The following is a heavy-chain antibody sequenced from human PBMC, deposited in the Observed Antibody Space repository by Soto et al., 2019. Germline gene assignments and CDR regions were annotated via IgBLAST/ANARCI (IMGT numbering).Heavy chain of an antibody. V-gene: IGHV5-10-1*01. CDR2: IDPSDSYT. D-gene: IGHD5-18*01. CDR3: ARRDKADYYYYGMDV. J-gene: IGHJ6*02. CDR1: GYSFTSYW. Sequence: GESLKISCKGSGYSFTSYWISWVRQMPGKGLEWMGRIDPSDSYTNYSPSFQGHVTISADKSISTAYLQWSSLKASDTAMYYCARRDKADYYYYGMDVWGQGTTVTVSS.